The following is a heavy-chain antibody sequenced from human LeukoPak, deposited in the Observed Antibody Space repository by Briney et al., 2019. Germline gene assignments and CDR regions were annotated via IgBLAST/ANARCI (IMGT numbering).Heavy chain of an antibody. Sequence: GASVTVSCKVSGYTLTELSMHWVRQAPGKGLEWMGGFDPEDGETIYAQKFQGRVTMTEDTSTDTAYMELSSLRSEDTAVYYCATGVAAADSLVYWGQGTLVTVSS. V-gene: IGHV1-24*01. CDR2: FDPEDGET. D-gene: IGHD6-13*01. J-gene: IGHJ4*02. CDR3: ATGVAAADSLVY. CDR1: GYTLTELS.